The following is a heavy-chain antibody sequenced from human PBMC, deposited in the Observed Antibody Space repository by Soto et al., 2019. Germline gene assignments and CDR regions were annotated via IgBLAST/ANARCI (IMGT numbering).Heavy chain of an antibody. CDR2: IKHSGST. J-gene: IGHJ4*02. V-gene: IGHV4-34*01. CDR3: ARAADDSSGYYYGYFDY. D-gene: IGHD3-22*01. CDR1: GGSFSGYD. Sequence: QVQLQQWGAGLLKPSETLSLTCAVYGGSFSGYDWSWIRQPPGKGLERIGEIKHSGSTNYNPSLKSRVTISVDTSKNQFSLKLSSVTAADTAVYYCARAADDSSGYYYGYFDYWGQGTLVTVSS.